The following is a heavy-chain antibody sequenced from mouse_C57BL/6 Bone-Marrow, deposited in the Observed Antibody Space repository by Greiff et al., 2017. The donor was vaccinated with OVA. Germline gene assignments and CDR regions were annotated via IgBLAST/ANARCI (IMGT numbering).Heavy chain of an antibody. CDR2: ISNGGGST. V-gene: IGHV5-12*01. CDR3: ARHDGYSFAY. CDR1: GFTFSDYY. J-gene: IGHJ3*01. D-gene: IGHD2-3*01. Sequence: EVKLMESGGGLVQPGGSLKLSCAASGFTFSDYYMYWVRQTPEKRLEWVAYISNGGGSTYYTDTVKGRFTISRDNAKNTLYLQMSRLQSEDTAMYYGARHDGYSFAYWAKGLWSLALQ.